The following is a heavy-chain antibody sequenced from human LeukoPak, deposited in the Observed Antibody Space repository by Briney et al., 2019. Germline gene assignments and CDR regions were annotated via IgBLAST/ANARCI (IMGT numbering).Heavy chain of an antibody. D-gene: IGHD3-22*01. CDR2: VNTNTGNP. V-gene: IGHV7-4-1*02. CDR3: ASCNDSSGYFAY. CDR1: GYTFTDYA. J-gene: IGHJ4*02. Sequence: ASVKVSCKPSGYTFTDYAINRVRQAPGQGLEYMGWVNTNTGNPTYAQGFTGRFVFSSDSSVSTAYLQITSLKADDGAIYFCASCNDSSGYFAYWGQGTLVTVSS.